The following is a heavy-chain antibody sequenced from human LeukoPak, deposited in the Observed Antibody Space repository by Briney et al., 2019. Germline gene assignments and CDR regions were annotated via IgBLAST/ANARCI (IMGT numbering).Heavy chain of an antibody. Sequence: PGGSLRLSCAASGFTFSSYGMHWVRQAPGKGLEWVAVIWYDGSNKYYADSVKGRFTISRDNSKNTLYLQMNSPRAEDTAVYYCARGLQLWYPGAAFGTWGQGAMVT. CDR2: IWYDGSNK. D-gene: IGHD5-18*01. V-gene: IGHV3-33*01. J-gene: IGHJ3*01. CDR1: GFTFSSYG. CDR3: ARGLQLWYPGAAFGT.